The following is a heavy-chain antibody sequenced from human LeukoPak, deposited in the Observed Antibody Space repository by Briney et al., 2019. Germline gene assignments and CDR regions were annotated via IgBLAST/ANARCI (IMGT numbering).Heavy chain of an antibody. V-gene: IGHV4-38-2*02. CDR1: GYSISSGYY. D-gene: IGHD3-3*01. Sequence: SETLSLTCTVSGYSISSGYYWGWIRQPPGKGLEWIGEINHSGSTNYNPSLKSRVTISVDTSKNQFSLKLSSVTAADTAVYYCAREDFWSGYSDYWGQGTLVTVSS. J-gene: IGHJ4*02. CDR3: AREDFWSGYSDY. CDR2: INHSGST.